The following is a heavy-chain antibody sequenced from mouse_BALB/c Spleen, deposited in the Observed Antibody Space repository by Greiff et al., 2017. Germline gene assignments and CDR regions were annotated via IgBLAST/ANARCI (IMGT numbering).Heavy chain of an antibody. D-gene: IGHD2-4*01. CDR3: ARGDYDAYFDY. V-gene: IGHV5-6*02. CDR2: ISSGGSYT. Sequence: EVKVVESGGDLVKPGGSLKLSCAASGFTFSSYGMSWVRQTPDKRLEWVATISSGGSYTYYPDSVKGRFTISRDNAKNTLYLQMSSLKSEDTAMYYCARGDYDAYFDYWGQGTTLTVSS. J-gene: IGHJ2*01. CDR1: GFTFSSYG.